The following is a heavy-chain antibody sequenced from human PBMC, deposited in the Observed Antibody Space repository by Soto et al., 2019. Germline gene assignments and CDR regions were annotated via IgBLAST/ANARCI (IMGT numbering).Heavy chain of an antibody. CDR3: ARPGYSSGWYRFDY. CDR1: GGSFSGYY. Sequence: SETLSLTCAVYGGSFSGYYWSWIRQPPGKGLEWIGEINHSGSTNYNPPLKSRVTISVDTSKNQFSLKLSSVTAADTAVYYCARPGYSSGWYRFDYWGQGTLVTVSS. D-gene: IGHD6-19*01. J-gene: IGHJ4*02. V-gene: IGHV4-34*01. CDR2: INHSGST.